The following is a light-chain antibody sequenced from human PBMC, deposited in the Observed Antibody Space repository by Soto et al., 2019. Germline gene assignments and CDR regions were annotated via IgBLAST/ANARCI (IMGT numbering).Light chain of an antibody. Sequence: EIVLTQSPGTLSLSPGERATLSCRASQSVSSSYLAWHQQRPGQAPRLLIYDASSRATGVPDRFSGSGSGTDFTLTISRLDPEDSAVYYCQQYGTSALTFGGGTKVDIK. J-gene: IGKJ4*01. V-gene: IGKV3-20*01. CDR3: QQYGTSALT. CDR1: QSVSSSY. CDR2: DAS.